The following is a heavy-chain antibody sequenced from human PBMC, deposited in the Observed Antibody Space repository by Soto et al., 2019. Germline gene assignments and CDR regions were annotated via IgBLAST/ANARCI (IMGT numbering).Heavy chain of an antibody. J-gene: IGHJ6*03. Sequence: QDQLLQSGAEVKKPGASVTVSCKASGYSFTNYGITWVRQAPGQGLERMGWISAFNGNTHYAQKLQGRVTMTTDASTSTVFLELRSLRSDDTAVYYCARDRGVAPPVAGNTHYYYYMDVWGKGTTVTVSS. V-gene: IGHV1-18*01. D-gene: IGHD6-19*01. CDR2: ISAFNGNT. CDR1: GYSFTNYG. CDR3: ARDRGVAPPVAGNTHYYYYMDV.